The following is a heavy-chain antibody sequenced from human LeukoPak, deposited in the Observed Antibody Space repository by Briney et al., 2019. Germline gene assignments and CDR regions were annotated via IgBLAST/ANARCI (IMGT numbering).Heavy chain of an antibody. CDR2: IYNSGST. Sequence: SETLSLTCTVSGGSITNYHWTWIRQPPGKGLEYIGYIYNSGSTFYNPSLKSRVTISADTSKKQFSLKLSSVTAADTAVYYCARHQSSRAPTWGQGALVTVSS. CDR3: ARHQSSRAPT. CDR1: GGSITNYH. V-gene: IGHV4-59*01. D-gene: IGHD6-6*01. J-gene: IGHJ5*02.